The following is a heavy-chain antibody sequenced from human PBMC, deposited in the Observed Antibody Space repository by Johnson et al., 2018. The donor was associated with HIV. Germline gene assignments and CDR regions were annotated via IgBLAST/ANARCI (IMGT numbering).Heavy chain of an antibody. V-gene: IGHV3-30*04. CDR2: ISYDGSNK. CDR1: GFTFSSYA. Sequence: QVQLVESGGGVVQPGRSLRLSCAASGFTFSSYAMHWVRQAPGKGLEWVAVISYDGSNKYYADSVKGRFTISRDNSKNPLYLQMNSLRAEYTAVYYCAREAGTAFDIWGQGTMVTVSS. CDR3: AREAGTAFDI. J-gene: IGHJ3*02.